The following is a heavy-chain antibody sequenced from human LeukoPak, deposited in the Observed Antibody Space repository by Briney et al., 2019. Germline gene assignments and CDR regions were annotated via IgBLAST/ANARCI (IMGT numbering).Heavy chain of an antibody. J-gene: IGHJ4*02. CDR2: IYYSGST. V-gene: IGHV4-38-2*02. Sequence: PSETLSLTCSVSGYSISSGYYWGWIRQPPGKGLEWIGSIYYSGSTYYNPSLKSRVTISVDTSKNQFSLKLSSVTAADTAVYYCARHRRIAARLGTFDYWGQGTLVTVSS. CDR3: ARHRRIAARLGTFDY. D-gene: IGHD6-6*01. CDR1: GYSISSGYY.